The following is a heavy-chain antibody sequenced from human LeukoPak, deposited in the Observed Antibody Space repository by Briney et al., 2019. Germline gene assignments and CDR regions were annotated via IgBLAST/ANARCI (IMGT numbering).Heavy chain of an antibody. J-gene: IGHJ4*02. V-gene: IGHV4-59*01. CDR1: GGSISTYY. Sequence: SETLSLTCTVSGGSISTYYWSWIRQHPGKGLEWIGYISDSGSTNYNPSLKSRVTISVDTSKNQFSLKLSSVTAADTAVYYCARGGYSSTFYYFDYWGQGTLVTVSS. CDR3: ARGGYSSTFYYFDY. D-gene: IGHD6-13*01. CDR2: ISDSGST.